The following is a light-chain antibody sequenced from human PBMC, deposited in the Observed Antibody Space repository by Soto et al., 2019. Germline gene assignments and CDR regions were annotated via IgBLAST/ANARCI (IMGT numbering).Light chain of an antibody. CDR3: ASWDDSLSGYV. CDR1: SSNIGSNY. Sequence: QSVLTQPPSASGTPGQRVTISCSGSSSNIGSNYVYWYQQLPGTAPKLLIYRNNQRPSGVPDRFSGSKSGTSASLAISGLRSEDEADYYCASWDDSLSGYVLGTGTTV. CDR2: RNN. J-gene: IGLJ1*01. V-gene: IGLV1-47*01.